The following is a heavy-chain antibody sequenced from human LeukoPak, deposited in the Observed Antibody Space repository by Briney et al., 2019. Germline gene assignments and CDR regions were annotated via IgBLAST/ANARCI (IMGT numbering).Heavy chain of an antibody. J-gene: IGHJ4*02. V-gene: IGHV4-39*01. CDR3: ARLTIPAATR. Sequence: SETLSLTCTVSGGSISRCGYYWGWIRQPPGKGLEWIGSSYYSGKTYYNPSLKSRVAISVDTSKNQFSLRLTSVTAADTAVYYCARLTIPAATRWGQGTLVTVSS. D-gene: IGHD2-2*01. CDR2: SYYSGKT. CDR1: GGSISRCGYY.